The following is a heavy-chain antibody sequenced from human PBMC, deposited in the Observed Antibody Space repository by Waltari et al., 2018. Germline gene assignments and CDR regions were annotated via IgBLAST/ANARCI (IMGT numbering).Heavy chain of an antibody. CDR1: GDSIGHYY. D-gene: IGHD3-3*01. V-gene: IGHV4-59*01. J-gene: IGHJ3*01. CDR2: IYYTGRT. CDR3: ARETADFWSGHYPRLDV. Sequence: QVQLQESGPGLVKPSETLSLTCTVSGDSIGHYYWTWIRQPPGKGLEWIGYIYYTGRTNYNPSLKSRLTISLDTSKNQFSLQLTSVTAADTAVYYCARETADFWSGHYPRLDVWGQGTMVTVSS.